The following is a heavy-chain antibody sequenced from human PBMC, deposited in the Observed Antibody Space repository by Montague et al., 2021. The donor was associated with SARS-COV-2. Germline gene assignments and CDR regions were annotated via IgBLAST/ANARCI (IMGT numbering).Heavy chain of an antibody. CDR2: ISHSGGS. CDR3: ARLTVIVDTSGGTLHWFDP. Sequence: TLSLTCAVSGGSVSSGDFFWTWVRQPPGRGLEWIGPISHSGGSXYXXXXKXRIALSLDTSANHFSLSLNSVTAADSATYYCARLTVIVDTSGGTLHWFDPWGQGALVTVSS. D-gene: IGHD2-21*02. CDR1: GGSVSSGDFF. V-gene: IGHV4-30-2*05. J-gene: IGHJ5*02.